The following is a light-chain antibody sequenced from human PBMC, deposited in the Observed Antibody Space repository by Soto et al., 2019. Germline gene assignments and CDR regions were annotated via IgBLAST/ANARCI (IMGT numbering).Light chain of an antibody. CDR2: DAS. Sequence: DIQMTQSPSTLSASVGDRVTITCRASQSISSWLAWYQQKPGKAPKLLIYDASSLESGVPSRFSGSGPGTEFTLTISSLQPDDFATYYCQQYNSYSTWTLGQGTKLDIK. V-gene: IGKV1-5*01. J-gene: IGKJ1*01. CDR3: QQYNSYSTWT. CDR1: QSISSW.